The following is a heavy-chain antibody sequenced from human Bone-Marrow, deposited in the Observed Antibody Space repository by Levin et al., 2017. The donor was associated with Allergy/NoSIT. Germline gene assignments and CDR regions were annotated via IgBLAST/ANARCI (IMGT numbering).Heavy chain of an antibody. D-gene: IGHD6-6*01. Sequence: GESLKISCAASGFTFSSYAMHWVRQAPGKGLEWVAVISYDGSNKYYADSVKGRFTISRDNSKNTLYLQMNSLRAEDTAVYYCARSAYSSSSGPVDYWGQGTLVTVSS. V-gene: IGHV3-30-3*01. CDR2: ISYDGSNK. J-gene: IGHJ4*02. CDR1: GFTFSSYA. CDR3: ARSAYSSSSGPVDY.